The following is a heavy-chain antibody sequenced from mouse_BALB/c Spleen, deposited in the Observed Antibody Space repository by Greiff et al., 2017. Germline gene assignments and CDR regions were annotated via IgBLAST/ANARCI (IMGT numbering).Heavy chain of an antibody. J-gene: IGHJ2*01. Sequence: VMLVESGPGLVQPSQSLSITCTVSGFSLTSYGVHWVRQSPGKGLEWLGVIWSGGSTDYNAAFISRLSISKDNSKSQVFFKMNSLQANDTAIYYCARKDGNYEGYFDYWGQGTTLTVSS. CDR2: IWSGGST. V-gene: IGHV2-2*02. D-gene: IGHD2-1*01. CDR1: GFSLTSYG. CDR3: ARKDGNYEGYFDY.